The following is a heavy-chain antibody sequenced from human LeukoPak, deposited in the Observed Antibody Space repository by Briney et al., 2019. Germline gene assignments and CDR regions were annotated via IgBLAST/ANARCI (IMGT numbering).Heavy chain of an antibody. CDR3: ARSARESSSSPFDY. Sequence: GGSLRLSCAASGFTVSSNYMSWVRQAPGKGLEWVSVIYSGGSTDYADSVKGRFTISRDNSKNTLYLQMNSLRAEDTAVYYCARSARESSSSPFDYWGQGTLVTVSS. CDR1: GFTVSSNY. J-gene: IGHJ4*02. V-gene: IGHV3-53*01. D-gene: IGHD6-6*01. CDR2: IYSGGST.